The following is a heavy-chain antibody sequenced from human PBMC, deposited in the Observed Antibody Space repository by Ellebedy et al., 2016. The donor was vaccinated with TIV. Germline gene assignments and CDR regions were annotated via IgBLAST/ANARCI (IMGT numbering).Heavy chain of an antibody. CDR2: ISSSSGTI. J-gene: IGHJ4*02. V-gene: IGHV3-48*02. CDR3: ATEKNSPLDF. D-gene: IGHD4-11*01. CDR1: GFDFRYYS. Sequence: PGGSLRLSCSASGFDFRYYSMDWVRQAPGKGLEGISYISSSSGTIYYADSVEGRFTISRDNAKNSLFLQMSSLRDEDTAIYYCATEKNSPLDFWGQGTLVTVSA.